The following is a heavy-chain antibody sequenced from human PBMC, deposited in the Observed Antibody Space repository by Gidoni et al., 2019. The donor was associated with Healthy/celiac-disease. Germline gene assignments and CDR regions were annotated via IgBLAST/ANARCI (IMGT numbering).Heavy chain of an antibody. V-gene: IGHV3-23*01. CDR1: GFNLSRYA. Sequence: EVQLLESGRGLVQPGGSRRLSWAASGFNLSRYAVNWFRQAPGKGLEWVSGISGSGGTTYYADSVKGRFTISGDNSKNTLFLQMNSLRAEDTAVYYCARRIIVGYGDYFDYWGQGTLVAVSS. D-gene: IGHD4-17*01. CDR2: ISGSGGTT. CDR3: ARRIIVGYGDYFDY. J-gene: IGHJ4*02.